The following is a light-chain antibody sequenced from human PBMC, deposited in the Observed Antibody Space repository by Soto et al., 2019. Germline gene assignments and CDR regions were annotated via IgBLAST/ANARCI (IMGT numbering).Light chain of an antibody. V-gene: IGKV3-20*01. CDR1: QTVNNNY. J-gene: IGKJ4*01. Sequence: EVVLTQSPGTLSLSPGERATLSCRASQTVNNNYLARYQQKPGRAPRLLIFGASNRATGIPDRFSGSASGTDFTLTISGLEPEDFAVYYCQQYYTTPLTFGGGTKV. CDR2: GAS. CDR3: QQYYTTPLT.